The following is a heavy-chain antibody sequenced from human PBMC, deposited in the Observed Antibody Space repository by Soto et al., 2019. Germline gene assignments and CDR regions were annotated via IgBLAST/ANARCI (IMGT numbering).Heavy chain of an antibody. CDR1: GGTFSSYA. J-gene: IGHJ3*02. Sequence: QVQLVQSGAEVKKPGSSVKVSCKASGGTFSSYAISWVRQAPGQGLEWMGGIIPIFGTANYAQKFQGRVTITADESTSTAYMELSSLRSEDTAVYCCASRFRNDYGDLRQAFDIWGQGTMFTVSS. CDR3: ASRFRNDYGDLRQAFDI. D-gene: IGHD4-17*01. V-gene: IGHV1-69*12. CDR2: IIPIFGTA.